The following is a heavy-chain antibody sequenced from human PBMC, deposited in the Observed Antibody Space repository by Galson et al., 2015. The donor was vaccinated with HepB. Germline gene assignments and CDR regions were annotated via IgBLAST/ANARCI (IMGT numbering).Heavy chain of an antibody. CDR2: IYSGGST. V-gene: IGHV3-53*01. CDR1: GFTVSNNY. CDR3: ARARLGYSSGWVFFDY. Sequence: SLRLSCAASGFTVSNNYMSWVRQAPGKGLEVVSVIYSGGSTYYPDSLKRRFTISRDNSRNTLYLQMNSLRVEDTAVYYCARARLGYSSGWVFFDYWGQGTLVTVSS. J-gene: IGHJ4*02. D-gene: IGHD6-19*01.